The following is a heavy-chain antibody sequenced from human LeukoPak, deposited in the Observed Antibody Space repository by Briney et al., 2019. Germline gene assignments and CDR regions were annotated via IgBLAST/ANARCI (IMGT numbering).Heavy chain of an antibody. V-gene: IGHV4-39*07. J-gene: IGHJ1*01. D-gene: IGHD6-6*01. Sequence: PAETLSLTCTVSGCSFSSSNYYWGWIRQPQRMGLEWIGGIHCSGNTYYIPSLKSRVTISVDASKNQFSLNLNSVTAADTAVYYCARGGAARLHFQNWGQGTLVTVSS. CDR1: GCSFSSSNYY. CDR3: ARGGAARLHFQN. CDR2: IHCSGNT.